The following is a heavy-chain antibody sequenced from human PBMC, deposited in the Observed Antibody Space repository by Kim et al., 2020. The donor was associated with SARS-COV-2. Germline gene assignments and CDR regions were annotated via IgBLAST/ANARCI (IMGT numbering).Heavy chain of an antibody. V-gene: IGHV3-53*01. J-gene: IGHJ6*02. CDR3: ARDGGAYCGGDCYPDAYYYYYGMDV. CDR2: IYSGGST. CDR1: GFTVSSNY. Sequence: GGSLRLSCAASGFTVSSNYMSWVRQAPGKGLEWVSVIYSGGSTYYADSVKGRFTISRDNSKNTLYLQMNSLRAEDTAVYYCARDGGAYCGGDCYPDAYYYYYGMDVWGQGTTVTVSS. D-gene: IGHD2-21*02.